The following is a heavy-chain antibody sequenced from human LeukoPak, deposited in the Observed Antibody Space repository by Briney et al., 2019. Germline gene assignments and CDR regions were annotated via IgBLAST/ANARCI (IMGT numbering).Heavy chain of an antibody. V-gene: IGHV4-61*01. CDR3: ARDRIAAA. J-gene: IGHJ5*02. CDR1: GYSISSGYY. CDR2: IYYSGST. Sequence: SETLSLTCAVSGYSISSGYYWGWIRQPPGKGLEWIGYIYYSGSTNYNPSLKSRVTISVDTSKNQFSLKLSSVTAADTAVYYCARDRIAAAWGQGTLVTVSS. D-gene: IGHD6-13*01.